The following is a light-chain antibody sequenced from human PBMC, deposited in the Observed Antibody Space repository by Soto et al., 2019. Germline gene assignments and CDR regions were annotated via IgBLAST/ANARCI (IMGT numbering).Light chain of an antibody. Sequence: QSVLTQPASVSGSPGQSITISCTGTSSDVGGYDYVSWYQLHPGKAPKLMIFEVSNRPSGVSYRFSGSKSGNTAYLTISGLQVEEEAEYFCFSFKTTSTHVFGTGTKVTV. CDR3: FSFKTTSTHV. CDR1: SSDVGGYDY. CDR2: EVS. V-gene: IGLV2-14*01. J-gene: IGLJ1*01.